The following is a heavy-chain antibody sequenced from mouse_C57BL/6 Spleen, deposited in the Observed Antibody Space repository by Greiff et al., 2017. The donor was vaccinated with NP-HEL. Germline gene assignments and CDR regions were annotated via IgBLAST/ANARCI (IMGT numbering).Heavy chain of an antibody. V-gene: IGHV5-17*01. CDR2: ISSGSSTI. D-gene: IGHD1-1*01. Sequence: EVKLEESGGGLVKPGGSLKLSCAASGFTFSDYGMHWVRQAPEKGLEWVAYISSGSSTIYYADTVKGRFTISRDNAKNTLFLQMTSLRSEDTAMYYCARNQYYGSSAWFAYWGQGTLVTVSA. J-gene: IGHJ3*01. CDR3: ARNQYYGSSAWFAY. CDR1: GFTFSDYG.